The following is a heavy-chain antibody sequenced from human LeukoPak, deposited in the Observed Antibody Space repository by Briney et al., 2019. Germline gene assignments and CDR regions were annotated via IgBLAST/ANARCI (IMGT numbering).Heavy chain of an antibody. CDR2: IKQDGSER. CDR3: ARAGSHWHYVY. CDR1: GFTFSGFL. D-gene: IGHD3-10*01. Sequence: GGCLRLTCAASGFTFSGFLISWVRQSPTKGLEWVANIKQDGSERYYVDSVKGRFTISRDNAKNSLSLQMNNLRVEETAVYYCARAGSHWHYVYWGQGTVVTVSS. V-gene: IGHV3-7*01. J-gene: IGHJ4*02.